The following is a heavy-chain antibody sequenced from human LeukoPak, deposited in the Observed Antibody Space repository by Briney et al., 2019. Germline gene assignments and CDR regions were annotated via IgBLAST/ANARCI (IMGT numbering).Heavy chain of an antibody. CDR1: GGSISSSNW. V-gene: IGHV4-4*02. CDR3: ARLTNYYYMDV. J-gene: IGHJ6*03. Sequence: SETLSLTCAVSGGSISSSNWWSWVRQPPGKGLEWIGEIYHSGSTNYNPSLKSRVTISVDTSKNQFSLKLSSVTAADTAVYYCARLTNYYYMDVWGKGTTVTVSS. CDR2: IYHSGST.